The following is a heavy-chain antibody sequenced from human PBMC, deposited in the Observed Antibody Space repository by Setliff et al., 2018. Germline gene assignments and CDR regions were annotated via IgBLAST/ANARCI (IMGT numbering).Heavy chain of an antibody. CDR1: GFTFRTYA. J-gene: IGHJ4*02. CDR3: AKPQVELRWGFES. V-gene: IGHV3-23*03. Sequence: GGSLRLSCAASGFTFRTYAMSWVRQAPGKGLEWVSTIYSGDRNTFYTDSVKGRFTIFRDGSKNTLFLQMTSLRAEDTAVYYCAKPQVELRWGFESWGQGTPVTVSS. CDR2: IYSGDRNT. D-gene: IGHD1-7*01.